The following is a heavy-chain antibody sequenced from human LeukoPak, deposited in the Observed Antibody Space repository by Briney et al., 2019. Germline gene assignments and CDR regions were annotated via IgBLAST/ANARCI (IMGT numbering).Heavy chain of an antibody. J-gene: IGHJ4*02. CDR3: ARGVAPADY. V-gene: IGHV4-38-2*01. CDR1: GYSISSGYY. CDR2: IYHSGST. Sequence: SETLSLTCAVSGYSISSGYYWGWLRPPPGKGLEWIGSIYHSGSTYYNPSLKSRVTISVDTSKNQFSLKLSSVTAADTAVYYCARGVAPADYWGQGTLVTVSS. D-gene: IGHD2-2*01.